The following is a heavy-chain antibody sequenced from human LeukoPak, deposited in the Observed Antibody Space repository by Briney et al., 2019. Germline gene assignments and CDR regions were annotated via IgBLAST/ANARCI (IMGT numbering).Heavy chain of an antibody. Sequence: PGGSLRLSCAASGFTFSSYAMSWVRQAPGKGLEWVSAISGSGGSTYYADSVKGRFTISRDNSKNTLYLQMNSLRPEDTAVYYCAKVLRDYYDSSGYYWFDPWGQGTLVTVSP. CDR2: ISGSGGST. CDR3: AKVLRDYYDSSGYYWFDP. J-gene: IGHJ5*02. CDR1: GFTFSSYA. V-gene: IGHV3-23*01. D-gene: IGHD3-22*01.